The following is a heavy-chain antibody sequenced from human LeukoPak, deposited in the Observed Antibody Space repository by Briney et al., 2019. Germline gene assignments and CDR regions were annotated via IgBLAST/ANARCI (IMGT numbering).Heavy chain of an antibody. CDR2: ISWNSGTI. Sequence: GGSLRLSCAASGFTFDDYAMHWVRHAPGKGLERVSGISWNSGTIAYADSVKSRFTISRDNAKNSLYLQMNSLRAEDTALYYCARIAAAGRDYWGQGTLVTVSS. CDR1: GFTFDDYA. CDR3: ARIAAAGRDY. V-gene: IGHV3-9*01. J-gene: IGHJ4*02. D-gene: IGHD6-13*01.